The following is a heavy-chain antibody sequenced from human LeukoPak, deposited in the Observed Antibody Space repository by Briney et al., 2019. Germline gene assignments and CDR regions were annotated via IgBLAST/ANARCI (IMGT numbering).Heavy chain of an antibody. D-gene: IGHD3-16*01. CDR2: IYYSEST. CDR3: ARDRLGEPIDY. J-gene: IGHJ4*02. CDR1: GGSVSSGPYY. Sequence: SETLSLTCTVSGGSVSSGPYYWTWIRQPPGKGLEWIGYIYYSESTNYNPSLKSRVTMSVDTSKNQFSLKLSSVTAADTAVYYCARDRLGEPIDYWGQGTLVTVSS. V-gene: IGHV4-61*01.